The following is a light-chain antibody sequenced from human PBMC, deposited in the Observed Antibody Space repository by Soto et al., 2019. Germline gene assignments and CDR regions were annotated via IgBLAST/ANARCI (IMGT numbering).Light chain of an antibody. V-gene: IGKV3-15*01. CDR3: QQYNNWPPIT. CDR1: QSVSSN. CDR2: DAS. Sequence: EIVMTQSPATLYVSPGERATLSCRARQSVSSNLAWYQQKPGQAPRLLIYDASTRATGIPATFSGSGSGTEFTLTISSLQSEDFAVYYCQQYNNWPPITFGQGTRLETK. J-gene: IGKJ5*01.